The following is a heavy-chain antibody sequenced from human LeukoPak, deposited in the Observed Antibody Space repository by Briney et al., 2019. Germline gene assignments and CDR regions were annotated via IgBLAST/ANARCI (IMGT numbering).Heavy chain of an antibody. CDR2: INHSGST. D-gene: IGHD6-19*01. Sequence: SETLSLTCAVYGGSFSGYYWCWIRQPPGKGLEWIGEINHSGSTNYNPSLKSRVTISVDTSKNQFSLKLSSVTAADTAVYYCARGPSTVAPNYWGQGTLVTVSS. V-gene: IGHV4-34*01. J-gene: IGHJ4*02. CDR3: ARGPSTVAPNY. CDR1: GGSFSGYY.